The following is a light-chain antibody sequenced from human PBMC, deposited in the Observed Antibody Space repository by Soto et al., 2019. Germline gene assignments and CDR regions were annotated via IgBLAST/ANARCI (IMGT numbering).Light chain of an antibody. CDR3: QYYNNYCWT. V-gene: IGKV1-5*03. J-gene: IGKJ1*01. CDR1: QSISSW. CDR2: KTS. Sequence: DILLTQSPSTLSASVGDRVTITCRASQSISSWLAWYQQKPGKAPKFLIYKTSNLESGVPARFSGSGSGTEFTLTISSLQPDDFAPYYCQYYNNYCWTFGRGTKVEIK.